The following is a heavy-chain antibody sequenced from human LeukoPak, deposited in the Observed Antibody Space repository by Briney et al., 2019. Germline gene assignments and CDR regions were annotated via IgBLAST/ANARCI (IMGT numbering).Heavy chain of an antibody. Sequence: GGSLTLSCAASGFSVSLNYMNWVRQAPGKRLEWVSILYSGSDTYYADSVKGRFTISRDSSKNMLFLHMNSLRAEDTAVYYYARVGDHFLDLWGRGTLVTVSS. V-gene: IGHV3-53*01. CDR1: GFSVSLNY. CDR3: ARVGDHFLDL. CDR2: LYSGSDT. J-gene: IGHJ2*01. D-gene: IGHD3-3*02.